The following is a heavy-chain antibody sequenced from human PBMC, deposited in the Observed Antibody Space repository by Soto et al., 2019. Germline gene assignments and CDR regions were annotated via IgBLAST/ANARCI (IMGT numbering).Heavy chain of an antibody. CDR3: ARGFYDTGGYSAPFDY. CDR1: GGSISSNY. D-gene: IGHD3-22*01. J-gene: IGHJ4*02. CDR2: IYSSGST. V-gene: IGHV4-59*01. Sequence: SETLSLTCTVSGGSISSNYWNWIRQPPGKGLEWMGYIYSSGSTKYNPSLNSRVTISIDASKNQFSLHLPYVTAADTAVYYCARGFYDTGGYSAPFDYWGQGTLVTVSS.